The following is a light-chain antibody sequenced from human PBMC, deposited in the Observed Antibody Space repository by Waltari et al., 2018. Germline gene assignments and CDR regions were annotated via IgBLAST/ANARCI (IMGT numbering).Light chain of an antibody. CDR2: GVS. Sequence: DIVLTQSPGTLFLSPGERATLSCRASQSVSSISLSCYQQEAGQPPRHLIYGVSSRATGIPDRFSGSGSGTDFTLTISRLEPEDFAVYYCQQYDSIVLTFGGGTKVEI. V-gene: IGKV3-20*01. CDR1: QSVSSIS. J-gene: IGKJ4*01. CDR3: QQYDSIVLT.